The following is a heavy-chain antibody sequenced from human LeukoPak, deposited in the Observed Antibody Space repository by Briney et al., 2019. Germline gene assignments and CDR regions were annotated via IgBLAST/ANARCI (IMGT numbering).Heavy chain of an antibody. CDR3: ARDTYYYDSSGYYGYYFDY. V-gene: IGHV3-7*01. D-gene: IGHD3-22*01. CDR2: IKQDGSEK. J-gene: IGHJ4*02. CDR1: GFTFSSYW. Sequence: PGGSLRLSCAASGFTFSSYWMSWVRQAPGKGLEWVANIKQDGSEKYYVDSVKGRFTISRDNAKNSLYLQMNSLRAEDTAVYYCARDTYYYDSSGYYGYYFDYWGQGTLVTVSS.